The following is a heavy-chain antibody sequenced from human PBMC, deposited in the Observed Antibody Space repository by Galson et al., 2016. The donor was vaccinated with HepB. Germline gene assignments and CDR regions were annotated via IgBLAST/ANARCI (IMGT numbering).Heavy chain of an antibody. CDR3: ARVRYSSSWYVLWYFVL. V-gene: IGHV3-21*01. J-gene: IGHJ2*01. Sequence: SLRLSCAASGFTFSRDSMIRVRQAPGKGLEWVSSISSGSDGYIYYADSVKGRFTISRDNAKNSLLLQMNSLRAEDTAVYYCARVRYSSSWYVLWYFVLWGRGSLVPVSS. CDR2: ISSGSDGYI. CDR1: GFTFSRDS. D-gene: IGHD6-13*01.